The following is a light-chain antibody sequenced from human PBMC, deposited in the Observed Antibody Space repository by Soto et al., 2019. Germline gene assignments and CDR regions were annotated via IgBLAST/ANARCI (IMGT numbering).Light chain of an antibody. J-gene: IGKJ1*01. CDR3: QQLYTLPFT. V-gene: IGKV1-9*01. CDR1: HDISTF. CDR2: EAS. Sequence: IQVSLSPSLLSASIGDRVTITCRASHDISTFLAWYQQKPGKAPKLLIYEASTLQSGVPSRFSGSGSGTEFTLTISGLLPEDFAAYHCQQLYTLPFTFGQGTKVDIK.